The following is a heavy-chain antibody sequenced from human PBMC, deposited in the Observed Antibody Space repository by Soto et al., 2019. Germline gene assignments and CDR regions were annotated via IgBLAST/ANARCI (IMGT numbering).Heavy chain of an antibody. CDR2: INAGNGNT. D-gene: IGHD2-21*02. J-gene: IGHJ4*02. CDR1: GYTFTSYA. CDR3: ARSIVVVTALDY. Sequence: QVQLVQSGAEEKKPGASVKVSCKASGYTFTSYAMHWVRQAPGQSLEWMGWINAGNGNTKYSQKLQGRVTINRDSSASKAYMGLSSLRSEDTAVYYCARSIVVVTALDYWGQGTLVPFYS. V-gene: IGHV1-3*05.